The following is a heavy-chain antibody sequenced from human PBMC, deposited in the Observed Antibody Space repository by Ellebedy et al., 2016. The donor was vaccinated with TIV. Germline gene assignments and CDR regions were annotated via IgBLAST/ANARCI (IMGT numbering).Heavy chain of an antibody. D-gene: IGHD3-10*01. CDR3: ARASLITMVRGALYYYGMDV. CDR2: IIPIFGTA. Sequence: SVKVSCKASGGTFSSYAISWVRQAPGQGLEWMGGIIPIFGTANYAQKFQGRVTITADESTSTAYMELSSLRSEDTAVYYCARASLITMVRGALYYYGMDVWGQGTTVTVSS. J-gene: IGHJ6*02. V-gene: IGHV1-69*13. CDR1: GGTFSSYA.